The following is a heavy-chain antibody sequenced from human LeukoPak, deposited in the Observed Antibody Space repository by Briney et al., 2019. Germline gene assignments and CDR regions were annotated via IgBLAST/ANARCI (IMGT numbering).Heavy chain of an antibody. V-gene: IGHV3-23*01. CDR1: GFTFNKFA. CDR3: AKVSVGPLSRPAHVALYYGMDV. CDR2: IGSSGATT. J-gene: IGHJ6*02. Sequence: GGSLRVSCAASGFTFNKFAMSWVRQAPGKGPERVSAIGSSGATTFYADSVKGRCTISRDNSKNTVYLEMNSLRAEDTAIYYCAKVSVGPLSRPAHVALYYGMDVWGQGTTVTVSS. D-gene: IGHD2-2*01.